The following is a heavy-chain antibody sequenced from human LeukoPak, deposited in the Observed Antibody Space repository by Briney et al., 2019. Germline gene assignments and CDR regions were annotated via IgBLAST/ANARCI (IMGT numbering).Heavy chain of an antibody. D-gene: IGHD3-10*01. J-gene: IGHJ4*02. CDR3: ARDSPRVYYGSGSYYNALGY. Sequence: GASVKVSCKASGYTFTSYYMHWLRQAPGQGLEWMGIINPSGGSTSYAQKFQGRVTMTRDTSTSTVYMELSSLRSEDTAVYYCARDSPRVYYGSGSYYNALGYWGQGTLVTVSS. CDR1: GYTFTSYY. CDR2: INPSGGST. V-gene: IGHV1-46*01.